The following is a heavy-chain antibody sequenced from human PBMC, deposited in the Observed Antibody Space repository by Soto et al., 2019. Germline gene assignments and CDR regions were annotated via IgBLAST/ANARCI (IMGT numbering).Heavy chain of an antibody. CDR3: ARAPTLAAAGHYYYYYMDV. J-gene: IGHJ6*03. CDR1: GGSFSGYY. V-gene: IGHV4-34*01. CDR2: INHSGST. Sequence: SETLSLTCAVYGGSFSGYYWSWIRQPPGKGLEWIGEINHSGSTNYNPSLKSRVTISVDTSKSQFSLKLSSVTAADTAVYYCARAPTLAAAGHYYYYYMDVWGKGTTVTVSS. D-gene: IGHD6-13*01.